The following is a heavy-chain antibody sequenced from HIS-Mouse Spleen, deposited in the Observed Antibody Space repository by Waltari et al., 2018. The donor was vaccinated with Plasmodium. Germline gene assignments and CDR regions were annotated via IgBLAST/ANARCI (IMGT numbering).Heavy chain of an antibody. CDR1: GGSISSGGYY. Sequence: LSPGLVKPSQTLSLTCTVSGGSISSGGYYWSWIRQHPGKGLEWIGYIYYSGSTYYNPSLKSRVTIAVDTSKNQCSLKLSSVTAADTAVYYCARVSPPANWGALNAFDIWGQGTMVTVSS. J-gene: IGHJ3*02. CDR2: IYYSGST. V-gene: IGHV4-31*03. CDR3: ARVSPPANWGALNAFDI. D-gene: IGHD7-27*01.